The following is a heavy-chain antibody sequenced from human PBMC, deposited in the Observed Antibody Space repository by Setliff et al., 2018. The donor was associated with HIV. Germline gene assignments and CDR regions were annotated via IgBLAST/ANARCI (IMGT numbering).Heavy chain of an antibody. V-gene: IGHV4-39*01. Sequence: PSETLSLTCTVSGGSISSSSYYWGWIRQPPGKGLEWIESIYYSGSTYYNPSLKSRVTISVDTSKNQFSLKLYSVTAADTSVYYCARRWGIRGYSSWGQGTLVTVSS. D-gene: IGHD5-18*01. CDR3: ARRWGIRGYSS. J-gene: IGHJ5*02. CDR1: GGSISSSSYY. CDR2: IYYSGST.